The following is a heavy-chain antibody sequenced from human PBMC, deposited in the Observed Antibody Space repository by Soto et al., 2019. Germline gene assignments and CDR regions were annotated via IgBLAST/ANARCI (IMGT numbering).Heavy chain of an antibody. V-gene: IGHV3-48*01. CDR2: INSDSSTI. Sequence: GGSLRLSCVVSGCTISSYWMHWVRQAPGKGLVWVSYINSDSSTIYYADSVKGRFTVSRDNAKNSLYLQMNSLRAEDTAVYYCARMTTADDYWGQGTLVTVSS. CDR3: ARMTTADDY. J-gene: IGHJ4*02. CDR1: GCTISSYW. D-gene: IGHD4-17*01.